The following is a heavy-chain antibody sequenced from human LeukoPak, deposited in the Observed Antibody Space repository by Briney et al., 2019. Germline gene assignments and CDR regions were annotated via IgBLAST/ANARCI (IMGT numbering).Heavy chain of an antibody. CDR1: GFIFSSYA. CDR3: VITAGPQTDH. J-gene: IGHJ4*01. Sequence: PGGSLRLSCAASGFIFSSYAMSWVRQAPGKGLEWVSVISGSGGSTYFADSVKGRFTISRDNSKNTVYLQVNSLRVEDTAMYYCVITAGPQTDHWGQGGLVTVSS. CDR2: ISGSGGST. V-gene: IGHV3-23*01. D-gene: IGHD1-14*01.